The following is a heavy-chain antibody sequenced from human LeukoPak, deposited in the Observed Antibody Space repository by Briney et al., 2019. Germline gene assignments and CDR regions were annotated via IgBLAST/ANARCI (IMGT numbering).Heavy chain of an antibody. CDR1: GFTFRNYG. CDR3: APDLRGASWSLDY. Sequence: PGVSLRLSCAASGFTFRNYGMRWVRQAPVKGLEWVSVVSDSGSSTYYTDSVKGRFTISRDNSKNTLYLQMNSLRAEDTAVYYCAPDLRGASWSLDYWGQGTMVIVFS. D-gene: IGHD2-8*02. J-gene: IGHJ4*02. CDR2: VSDSGSST. V-gene: IGHV3-23*01.